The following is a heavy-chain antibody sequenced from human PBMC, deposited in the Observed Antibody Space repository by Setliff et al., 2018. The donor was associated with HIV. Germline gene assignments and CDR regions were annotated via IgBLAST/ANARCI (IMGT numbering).Heavy chain of an antibody. V-gene: IGHV4-59*12. J-gene: IGHJ6*03. CDR2: IYETGST. CDR3: ARDGYSNGNGYYYFYMDV. D-gene: IGHD5-18*01. CDR1: GDSISGYY. Sequence: SETLSLTCTVSGDSISGYYWSWIRQSPGKGLEWIGFIYETGSTYYNPSLKSRVTISIDTSKNQFSLKLSSVTAADTAVYFCARDGYSNGNGYYYFYMDV.